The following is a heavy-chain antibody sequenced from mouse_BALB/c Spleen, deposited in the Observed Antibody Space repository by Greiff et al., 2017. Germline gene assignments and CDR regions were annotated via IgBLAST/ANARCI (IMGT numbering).Heavy chain of an antibody. V-gene: IGHV1S127*01. CDR3: TREY. CDR1: GYTFTSYW. J-gene: IGHJ4*01. CDR2: IDPSDSYT. Sequence: VQLQQPGAELVKPGASVKMSCKASGYTFTSYWMHWVKQRPGQGLAWIGVIDPSDSYTSYNQKFKGKATFTVDTSSSTAYMQLSSLTSEDSAVYYCTREYWGQGTSVTVSS.